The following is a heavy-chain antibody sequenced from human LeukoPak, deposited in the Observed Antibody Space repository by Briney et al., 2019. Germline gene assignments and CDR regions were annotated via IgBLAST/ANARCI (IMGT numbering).Heavy chain of an antibody. CDR1: GFTFTSSA. D-gene: IGHD6-13*01. V-gene: IGHV1-58*01. J-gene: IGHJ4*02. CDR3: AADPRIAAAHDY. Sequence: SVKVSCKASGFTFTSSAVQWVRQARGQRLEWIGWIVVGSGNTNYAQKFQERVTITRDMSTSTAYMELSSLRSEDTAVYYCAADPRIAAAHDYWGQGTLVTVSS. CDR2: IVVGSGNT.